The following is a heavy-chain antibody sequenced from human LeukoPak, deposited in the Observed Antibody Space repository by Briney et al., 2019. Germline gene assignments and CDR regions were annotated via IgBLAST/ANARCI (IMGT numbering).Heavy chain of an antibody. CDR1: GFTFSRYA. CDR2: ISYDGSNK. D-gene: IGHD3-10*01. V-gene: IGHV3-30*01. CDR3: ARAGVY. J-gene: IGHJ4*02. Sequence: GRSLRLSCAASGFTFSRYAMHWVRQAPGKGLEWVAVISYDGSNKYYADSVKGRFTISRDNSKNTLYLQMNSLRAEDTAVYYCARAGVYWGQGTLVTVSS.